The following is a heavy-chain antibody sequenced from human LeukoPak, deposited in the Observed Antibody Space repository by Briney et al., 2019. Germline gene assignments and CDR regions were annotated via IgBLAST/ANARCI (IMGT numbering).Heavy chain of an antibody. CDR1: GGSISSSSYY. V-gene: IGHV4-39*01. CDR2: IYYSGST. J-gene: IGHJ5*02. D-gene: IGHD3-16*01. CDR3: ASDRWLGELWVDP. Sequence: SETLSLTCAVSGGSISSSSYYWGWIRQPPGKGLEWIGSIYYSGSTYYNPSLQSRVTISVDTSKNQFSLKLSSVTAADTAVYYCASDRWLGELWVDPWGQGTLVTVSS.